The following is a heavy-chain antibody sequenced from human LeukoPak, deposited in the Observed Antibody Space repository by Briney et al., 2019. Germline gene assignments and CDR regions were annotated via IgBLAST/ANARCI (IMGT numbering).Heavy chain of an antibody. Sequence: GASVKVSCKASGYTFTSYGISWVRQAPGQGLEWMGWISAYNGNTNYAQKLQGRVTMTTDTSTSTAYMELRSLRSDDTAVYYCARDRVGLGYDFWSGSDYWGQGTLVTVSS. D-gene: IGHD3-3*01. J-gene: IGHJ4*02. CDR2: ISAYNGNT. V-gene: IGHV1-18*01. CDR1: GYTFTSYG. CDR3: ARDRVGLGYDFWSGSDY.